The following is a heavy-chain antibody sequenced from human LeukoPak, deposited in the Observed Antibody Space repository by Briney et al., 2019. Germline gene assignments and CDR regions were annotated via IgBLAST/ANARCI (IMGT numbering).Heavy chain of an antibody. J-gene: IGHJ3*02. CDR3: ARGLLWFGELFLSAFDI. D-gene: IGHD3-10*01. V-gene: IGHV5-51*01. CDR1: GYSFTSYW. CDR2: IYPGDSDT. Sequence: GESLKISCKGSGYSFTSYWIGWERQMPGKGLEWMGIIYPGDSDTRYSPSFQGQVTISADKSISTAYLQWSSLKASDTAMYYCARGLLWFGELFLSAFDIWGQGTMVTVSS.